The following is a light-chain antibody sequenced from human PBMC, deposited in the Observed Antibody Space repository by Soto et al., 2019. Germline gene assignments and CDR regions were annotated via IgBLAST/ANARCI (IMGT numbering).Light chain of an antibody. CDR2: AVN. Sequence: QSALTQPRSVSGSPGQSVTISCTGTSSVVASFNYVCWYQQHPGKAPKLLIYAVNHRPSGVPDRFSGSRSGNTASLTISGLQAEDEADYYCHSYTSTYSTWVFGGGTKLTVL. CDR1: SSVVASFNY. V-gene: IGLV2-11*01. J-gene: IGLJ3*02. CDR3: HSYTSTYSTWV.